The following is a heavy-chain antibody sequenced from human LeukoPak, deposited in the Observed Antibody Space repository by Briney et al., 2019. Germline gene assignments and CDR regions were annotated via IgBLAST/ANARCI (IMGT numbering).Heavy chain of an antibody. J-gene: IGHJ4*02. CDR3: ARGGRGGYNWDY. V-gene: IGHV3-48*03. CDR1: GFIFNTYE. D-gene: IGHD5-24*01. CDR2: ISGSGSIV. Sequence: GGSLGLSCAASGFIFNTYEMNWVRQAPGKGLEWVSYISGSGSIVYYSASVKGRFTNSRDNAKNSLYLQMNSLTAEDTAVYYCARGGRGGYNWDYWGQGTLVTVSS.